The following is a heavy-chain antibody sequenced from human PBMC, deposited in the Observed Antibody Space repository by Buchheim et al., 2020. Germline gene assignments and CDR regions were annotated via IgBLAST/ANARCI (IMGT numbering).Heavy chain of an antibody. CDR1: GFTFSSYG. J-gene: IGHJ6*02. CDR3: AKDFGRHKNIVVVPAATNRYYYYGMDV. V-gene: IGHV3-30*18. Sequence: QVQLVESGGGVVQPGRSLRLSCAASGFTFSSYGMHWVRQAPGKGLEWVAVISYDGSNKYYADSVKGRFTISRDNSKNTLSLQMNSLRAEDTAVYYCAKDFGRHKNIVVVPAATNRYYYYGMDVWGQGTT. D-gene: IGHD2-2*01. CDR2: ISYDGSNK.